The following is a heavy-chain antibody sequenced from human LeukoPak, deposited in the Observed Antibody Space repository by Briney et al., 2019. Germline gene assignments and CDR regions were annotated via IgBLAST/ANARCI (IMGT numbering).Heavy chain of an antibody. Sequence: PGGSLRLSCATSGFTFSSYAMSWVRQAPGKGLEWVSAISGSGGSTYYADSVKGRFTISRDNSKNTLYLQMNSLRAEDTAVYYCVHYDILTGYSVWGQGTLVTVSS. CDR3: VHYDILTGYSV. CDR1: GFTFSSYA. J-gene: IGHJ4*02. D-gene: IGHD3-9*01. CDR2: ISGSGGST. V-gene: IGHV3-23*01.